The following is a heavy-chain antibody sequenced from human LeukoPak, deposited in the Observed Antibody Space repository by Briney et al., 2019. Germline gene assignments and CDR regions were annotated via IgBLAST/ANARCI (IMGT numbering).Heavy chain of an antibody. D-gene: IGHD6-13*01. CDR1: GYTFTGYY. V-gene: IGHV1-2*02. Sequence: ASVKVSCKASGYTFTGYYMHWVRQAPVQGLEWMGWINPNSGGTNYAQKFQGRVTMTRDTSISTAYMELSRLRSDDTAVYYCARGPLRGYSSSWYFFDYWGQGTLVTVSS. CDR3: ARGPLRGYSSSWYFFDY. CDR2: INPNSGGT. J-gene: IGHJ4*02.